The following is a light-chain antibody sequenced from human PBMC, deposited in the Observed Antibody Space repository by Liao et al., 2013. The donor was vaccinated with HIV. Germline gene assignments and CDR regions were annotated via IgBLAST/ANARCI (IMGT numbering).Light chain of an antibody. CDR1: NIGSKS. V-gene: IGLV3-21*04. CDR2: YHS. Sequence: SYVLTQPPSVSVAPGETARITCGGNNIGSKSVHWYQQKPGQAPVLVIYYHSDRPSGIPERFSGSNSGNTATLTISRVEAGDEADYYCQVWDSSSDHVFGTGTKVTVL. CDR3: QVWDSSSDHV. J-gene: IGLJ1*01.